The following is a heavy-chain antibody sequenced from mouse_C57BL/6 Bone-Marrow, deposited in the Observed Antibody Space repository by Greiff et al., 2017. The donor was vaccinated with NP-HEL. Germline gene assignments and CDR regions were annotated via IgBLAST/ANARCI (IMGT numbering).Heavy chain of an antibody. CDR3: ARHRDYYYGSSDYFDY. CDR1: GFTFSDYG. J-gene: IGHJ2*01. Sequence: EVHLVESGGGLVQPGGSLKLSCAASGFTFSDYGMAWVRQAPRKGPEWVAFISNLAYSIYYADTVTGRFTISRENAKNTLYLEMSSLRSEDTAMYYCARHRDYYYGSSDYFDYWGQGTTLTVSS. D-gene: IGHD1-1*01. CDR2: ISNLAYSI. V-gene: IGHV5-15*01.